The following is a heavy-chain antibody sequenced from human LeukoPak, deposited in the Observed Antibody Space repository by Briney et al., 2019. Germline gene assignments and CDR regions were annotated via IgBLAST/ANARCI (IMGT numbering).Heavy chain of an antibody. V-gene: IGHV4-34*01. D-gene: IGHD6-19*01. CDR1: GGSFSGYY. CDR2: INHSGST. CDR3: ARSSYTVAGTVVDY. Sequence: ESSETLSLTCAVYGGSFSGYYWSWIRQPPGKGLEWIGEINHSGSTNYNPSLKSRVTISVDTSKNQFSLKLSSVTAADTAVYYCARSSYTVAGTVVDYWGQGTLVTVSS. J-gene: IGHJ4*02.